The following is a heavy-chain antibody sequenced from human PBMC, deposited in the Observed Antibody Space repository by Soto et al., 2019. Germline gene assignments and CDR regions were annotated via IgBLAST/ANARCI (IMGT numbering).Heavy chain of an antibody. CDR3: VRISVRPRAIRTAPGRWYFDL. Sequence: QVQLVESGGGLVKPGGSLRLSCAASGFSFSDYYMSWIRQAPGKGLEWISYISTSGSTLFYADSVKGRFTISRDNVRNSLYLQISSLRAEDTAVYYCVRISVRPRAIRTAPGRWYFDLWGRGALATVSS. CDR1: GFSFSDYY. D-gene: IGHD1-1*01. CDR2: ISTSGSTL. V-gene: IGHV3-11*01. J-gene: IGHJ2*01.